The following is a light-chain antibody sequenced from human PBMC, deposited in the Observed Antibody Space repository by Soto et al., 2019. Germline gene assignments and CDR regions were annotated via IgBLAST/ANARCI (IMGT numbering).Light chain of an antibody. J-gene: IGLJ1*01. V-gene: IGLV2-14*01. CDR2: EVS. Sequence: QSALTQPASVSGSPGQSITISCTGTSSDVGGYNYVSWYQQHPGKAPKLIISEVSNRPSGVSNRFSGSKSGNTASLTISGLQAEDEADYYCSSYTGTRTPFVFGTGTKLTVL. CDR3: SSYTGTRTPFV. CDR1: SSDVGGYNY.